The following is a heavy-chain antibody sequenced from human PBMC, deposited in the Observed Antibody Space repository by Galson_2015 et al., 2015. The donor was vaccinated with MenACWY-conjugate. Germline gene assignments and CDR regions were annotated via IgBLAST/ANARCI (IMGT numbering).Heavy chain of an antibody. V-gene: IGHV3-33*01. CDR2: IWYDGSNK. D-gene: IGHD5-18*01. Sequence: SLRLSCAASGFTFSSYGMHWVRQAPGKGLEWVAVIWYDGSNKYYADSVKGRFTISRDNSKNTLYLQMNSLRAEDTAVYYCAREDTAMVRPFDYWGQGTLVTLSS. CDR3: AREDTAMVRPFDY. J-gene: IGHJ4*02. CDR1: GFTFSSYG.